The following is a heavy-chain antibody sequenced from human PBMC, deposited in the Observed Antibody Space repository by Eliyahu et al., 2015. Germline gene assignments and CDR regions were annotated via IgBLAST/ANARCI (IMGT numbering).Heavy chain of an antibody. V-gene: IGHV1-46*03. CDR2: INPSGGST. Sequence: QVQLVQSGAEVKKPGASVKVSCKASGYXFTSYYMHWVRQAPGQGLEWMGIINPSGGSTSYAQKFQGRVTMTRDTSTSTVYMELSSLRSEDTAVYYCAVPSGSGSIVAAPDYWGQGTLVTVSS. J-gene: IGHJ4*02. CDR1: GYXFTSYY. CDR3: AVPSGSGSIVAAPDY. D-gene: IGHD5-12*01.